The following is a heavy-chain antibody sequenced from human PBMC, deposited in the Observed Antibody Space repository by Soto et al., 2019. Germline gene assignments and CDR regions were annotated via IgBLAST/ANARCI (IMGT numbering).Heavy chain of an antibody. D-gene: IGHD6-6*01. CDR3: AREGSSPNRFDY. V-gene: IGHV3-21*04. Sequence: GGSLRLSCAASGFTFSSYCMNWVRQAPGRGLEWVAAISGTSDYIYYADSVKGRFTISRDNAKTSLYIQMNSLRAEDTAVYYCAREGSSPNRFDYWGQGTLVTVSS. CDR1: GFTFSSYC. J-gene: IGHJ4*02. CDR2: ISGTSDYI.